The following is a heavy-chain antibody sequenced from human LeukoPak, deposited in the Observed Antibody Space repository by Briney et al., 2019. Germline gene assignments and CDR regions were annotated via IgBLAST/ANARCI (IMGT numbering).Heavy chain of an antibody. CDR3: AKEVRDFAGFDY. CDR2: ISHDGSAK. Sequence: GGSLRLSCAASGFTFSTCGMHWVRQAPGKGLEWVAVISHDGSAKFHADSVKGRFTISRDNSKNTLYLQMNSLTVEDTAVYYCAKEVRDFAGFDYWGQGTLVTVSS. D-gene: IGHD3/OR15-3a*01. V-gene: IGHV3-30*18. CDR1: GFTFSTCG. J-gene: IGHJ4*02.